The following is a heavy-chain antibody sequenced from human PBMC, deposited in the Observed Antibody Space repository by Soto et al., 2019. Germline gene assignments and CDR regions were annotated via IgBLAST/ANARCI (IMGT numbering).Heavy chain of an antibody. D-gene: IGHD3-10*01. CDR3: VHNSRPYYNGSGSNPALDY. CDR1: GFPLTTTGVG. V-gene: IGHV2-5*02. Sequence: QITLTESGPTLVKPTQTLTLTCTFSGFPLTTTGVGVGWIRQPPGKALEWLALLYWDAHIRYSPSLKSRLTITQDPSKPQVVLTMTNMDPVDSATYYSVHNSRPYYNGSGSNPALDYWGQGTLVTVSS. CDR2: LYWDAHI. J-gene: IGHJ4*02.